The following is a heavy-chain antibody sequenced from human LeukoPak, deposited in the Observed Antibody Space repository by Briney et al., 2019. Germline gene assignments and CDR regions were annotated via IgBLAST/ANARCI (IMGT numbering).Heavy chain of an antibody. J-gene: IGHJ4*02. D-gene: IGHD5-18*01. CDR1: GGSFSGYY. Sequence: SETLSLTRAVYGGSFSGYYWSWIRQPPGKGLEWIGEINHSGSTNYNPSLKSRVTISVDTSKNQFSLKLSSVTAADTAVYYCASSSGYSYGSASFFYWGQGTLVTVSS. CDR3: ASSSGYSYGSASFFY. CDR2: INHSGST. V-gene: IGHV4-34*01.